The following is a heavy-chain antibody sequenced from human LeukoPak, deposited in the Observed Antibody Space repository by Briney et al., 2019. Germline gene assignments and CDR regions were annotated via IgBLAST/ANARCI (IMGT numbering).Heavy chain of an antibody. CDR2: INPNSGGT. Sequence: GASVKVSCKASGYTFTGYYMHWVRQAPGQGLEWMGWINPNSGGTNYAQKFQGRVTMTRDTSISTAYMELSRLRSDDTAVYYCARGGEWELLDGDWFDPWGQGTLVTVSS. V-gene: IGHV1-2*02. J-gene: IGHJ5*02. D-gene: IGHD1-26*01. CDR3: ARGGEWELLDGDWFDP. CDR1: GYTFTGYY.